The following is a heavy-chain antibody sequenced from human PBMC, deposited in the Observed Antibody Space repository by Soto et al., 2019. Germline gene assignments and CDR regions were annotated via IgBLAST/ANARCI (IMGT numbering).Heavy chain of an antibody. CDR3: ARDLPPVDY. Sequence: QVQLVQSGAEVKKPGASVKVSFKASGYTFTRYAMHWVRQAPGQRLEWMGWINAGNGNTKYSQKFQGRVTITRDTSASTAYMELSSLRSEDTAVYYCARDLPPVDYWGQGTLVTVSS. V-gene: IGHV1-3*01. CDR2: INAGNGNT. J-gene: IGHJ4*02. CDR1: GYTFTRYA.